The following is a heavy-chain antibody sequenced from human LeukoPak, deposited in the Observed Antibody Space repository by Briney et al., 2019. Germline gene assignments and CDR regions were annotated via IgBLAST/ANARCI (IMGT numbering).Heavy chain of an antibody. CDR2: IYTSGST. J-gene: IGHJ4*02. V-gene: IGHV4-4*07. CDR1: GGSIRSYY. D-gene: IGHD6-13*01. CDR3: ARGAPRGAAGTLEWLG. Sequence: PSETPSLTCTASGGSIRSYYWSWIRQPAGKGLEWIERIYTSGSTNYNPSLKSRVTMSVDTSKNQFSLKLSSVTAADTAVYYCARGAPRGAAGTLEWLGWGQGTLVTVSS.